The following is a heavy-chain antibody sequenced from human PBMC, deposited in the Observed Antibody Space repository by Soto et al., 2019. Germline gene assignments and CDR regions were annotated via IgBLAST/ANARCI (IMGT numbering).Heavy chain of an antibody. V-gene: IGHV1-69*06. Sequence: VQLLESGGGLVQPGGSLRLSCAASGFTFSSYAISWVRQAPGQGLEWMGGIIPIFGTANYAQKFQGRVTITADKSTSTAYMELSSLRSEDTAVYYCARVGTPTYYYGSGSASFFDYWGQGTLVTVSS. J-gene: IGHJ4*02. CDR1: GFTFSSYA. D-gene: IGHD3-10*01. CDR2: IIPIFGTA. CDR3: ARVGTPTYYYGSGSASFFDY.